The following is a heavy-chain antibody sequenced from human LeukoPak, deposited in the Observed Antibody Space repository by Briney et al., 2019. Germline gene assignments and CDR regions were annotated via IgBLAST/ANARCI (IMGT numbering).Heavy chain of an antibody. V-gene: IGHV3-23*01. CDR1: GFTFNNYA. J-gene: IGHJ4*02. CDR3: AKDQASLDLKFDY. CDR2: ISGSAIST. D-gene: IGHD3-9*01. Sequence: GGSLRLSCAASGFTFNNYAMSWVRQAPGKGLEWDSTISGSAISTYYADSVKGRFTISRDNSKNTLYLQMSGLRAEDTAVYYCAKDQASLDLKFDYWGQGTLVTVSS.